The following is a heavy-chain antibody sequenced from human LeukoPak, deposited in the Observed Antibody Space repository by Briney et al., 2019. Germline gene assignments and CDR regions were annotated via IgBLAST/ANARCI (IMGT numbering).Heavy chain of an antibody. CDR3: ARETYCSSTSCDLDY. Sequence: ASVKVSCKASGYTFTGYYMHWVRQAPGQGLEWMGWINPNSGGTNYAQKFQGRVTMTRDTSTSTAYMELSRLRSEDTAVYYCARETYCSSTSCDLDYWGQGTLVTVS. D-gene: IGHD2-2*01. CDR2: INPNSGGT. J-gene: IGHJ4*02. V-gene: IGHV1-2*02. CDR1: GYTFTGYY.